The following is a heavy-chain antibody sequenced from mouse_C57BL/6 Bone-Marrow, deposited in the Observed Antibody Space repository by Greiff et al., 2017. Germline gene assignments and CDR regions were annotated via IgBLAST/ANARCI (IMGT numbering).Heavy chain of an antibody. CDR3: ASYDGYSYSIDY. V-gene: IGHV1-39*01. CDR2: INTDYGDT. CDR1: GFSFTDYY. Sequence: EVQLQESGPELVRPGASVKMSCKASGFSFTDYYMNWVKQSNEQSLEWIGMINTDYGDTNYAQKFKGKATMTVDKSSSTAYLQLSSLTSEYSAVYYCASYDGYSYSIDYWGQGTSVTVSS. D-gene: IGHD2-3*01. J-gene: IGHJ4*01.